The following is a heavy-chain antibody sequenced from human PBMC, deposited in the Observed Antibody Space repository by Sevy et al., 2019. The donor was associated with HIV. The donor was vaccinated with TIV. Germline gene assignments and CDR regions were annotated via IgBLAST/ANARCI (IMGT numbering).Heavy chain of an antibody. CDR3: AKDIAMVRGVTSPYYYYGMDV. J-gene: IGHJ6*02. D-gene: IGHD3-10*01. Sequence: GGSLRLSCAASGFTFDDYAMHWVRQAPGKGLEWVSGISWNSGSIGYADSVKGRFTISRDNAKNSLYLQMNSLGAEDTALYYCAKDIAMVRGVTSPYYYYGMDVWGQGTTVTVSS. V-gene: IGHV3-9*01. CDR1: GFTFDDYA. CDR2: ISWNSGSI.